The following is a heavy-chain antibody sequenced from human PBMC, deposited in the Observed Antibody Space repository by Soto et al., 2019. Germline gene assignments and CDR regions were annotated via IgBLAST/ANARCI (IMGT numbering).Heavy chain of an antibody. V-gene: IGHV3-30*03. CDR2: ISYDGSNK. CDR1: GFTFSSYG. D-gene: IGHD3-10*01. J-gene: IGHJ4*02. Sequence: QVQLVESGGGVVQPGRSLRLSCAASGFTFSSYGMHWVRQAPGKGLEWVAVISYDGSNKYYADSVKGRFTISRDNSKKTLYLQMNSLRDEDTAVYYCAPWFGAFDYWGQGPMVTVSS. CDR3: APWFGAFDY.